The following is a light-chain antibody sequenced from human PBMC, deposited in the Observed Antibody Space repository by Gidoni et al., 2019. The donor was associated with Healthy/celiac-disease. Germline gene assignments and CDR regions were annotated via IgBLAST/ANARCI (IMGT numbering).Light chain of an antibody. V-gene: IGKV4-1*01. CDR2: WAS. J-gene: IGKJ1*01. Sequence: DIVLTQYPASLAVALGERATINCKSSQSVLYSSNNKNYLAWYQQKPGQPPKLLIYWASTRESGVPDRFSGSGSGTDFTLTISSLQAEDVAVYYCQQYYSTPETFGPGTKVEIK. CDR1: QSVLYSSNNKNY. CDR3: QQYYSTPET.